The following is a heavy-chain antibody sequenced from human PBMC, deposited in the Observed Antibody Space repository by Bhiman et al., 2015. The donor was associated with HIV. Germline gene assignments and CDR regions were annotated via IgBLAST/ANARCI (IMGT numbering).Heavy chain of an antibody. CDR3: AGAYSSGWFDQ. CDR2: IWYDGSNK. CDR1: GFSFSNYG. J-gene: IGHJ5*02. Sequence: QVQVVESGGGVVQPGRSLRLSCAASGFSFSNYGMHWVRQASGKGLEWVAAIWYDGSNKHYADSVKGRFTISRDNSKKMVYLQMNSLRIDDTALYYCAGAYSSGWFDQWGQGTLVTVSS. V-gene: IGHV3-33*01. D-gene: IGHD3-22*01.